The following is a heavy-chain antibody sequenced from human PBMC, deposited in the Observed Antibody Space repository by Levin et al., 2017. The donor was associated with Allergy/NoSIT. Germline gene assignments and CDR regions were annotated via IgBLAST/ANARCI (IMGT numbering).Heavy chain of an antibody. Sequence: GGSLRLSCAASGFNFNNCGMHWVRQAPGKGLEWVAVIACDGGAKYYADSVKGRFTISRDNSENTVYLQMNSLRVDDTALYYCKKESGDCCGGDCPGWESYFDSWGQGTLVTVSS. D-gene: IGHD2-21*02. CDR1: GFNFNNCG. J-gene: IGHJ4*02. CDR2: IACDGGAK. CDR3: KKESGDCCGGDCPGWESYFDS. V-gene: IGHV3-30*18.